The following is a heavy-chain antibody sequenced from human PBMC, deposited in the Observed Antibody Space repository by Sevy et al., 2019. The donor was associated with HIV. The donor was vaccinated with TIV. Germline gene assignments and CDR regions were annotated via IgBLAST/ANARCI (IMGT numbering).Heavy chain of an antibody. CDR3: AALESGSYLGAFDI. J-gene: IGHJ3*02. V-gene: IGHV1-69*13. CDR1: GGTFSSYA. D-gene: IGHD1-26*01. CDR2: IIPIFGTA. Sequence: ASVKVSCKASGGTFSSYAISWVRQAPGQGLEWMGGIIPIFGTANYAQKFQGRVTITADESTSTAYMELSSLRSEDTAVYYCAALESGSYLGAFDIWGQWTMVTVSS.